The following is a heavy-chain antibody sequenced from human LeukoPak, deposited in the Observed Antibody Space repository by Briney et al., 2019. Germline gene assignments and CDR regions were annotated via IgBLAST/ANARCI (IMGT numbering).Heavy chain of an antibody. Sequence: ASVKVSCKASGYTFTSYYIHWVRQAPGQGLEWMGIINPSGGNTNYAQKFQGRVTMTRDMSTSTVYMELSSLRSEDTAVYYCAREGSGSCSGGSCYGDWFDPWGQGTLVTVSS. CDR1: GYTFTSYY. CDR3: AREGSGSCSGGSCYGDWFDP. D-gene: IGHD2-15*01. CDR2: INPSGGNT. V-gene: IGHV1-46*01. J-gene: IGHJ5*02.